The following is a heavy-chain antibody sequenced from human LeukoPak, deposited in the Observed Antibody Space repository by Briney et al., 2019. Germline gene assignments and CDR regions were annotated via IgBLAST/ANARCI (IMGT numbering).Heavy chain of an antibody. J-gene: IGHJ4*02. V-gene: IGHV3-23*01. CDR3: ARSLSVVTDY. Sequence: TGGSLRLSCAASGFTFSSYAMSWVRQAPGKGLEWVSAISGSGGSTYYADSVKGRFTISRDNSKNTLYLQMNSLRAEDTAVYYCARSLSVVTDYWGQGTLVTVSS. CDR1: GFTFSSYA. CDR2: ISGSGGST. D-gene: IGHD2-21*02.